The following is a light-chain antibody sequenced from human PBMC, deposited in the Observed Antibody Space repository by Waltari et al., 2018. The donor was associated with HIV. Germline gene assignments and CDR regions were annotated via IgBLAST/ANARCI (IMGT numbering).Light chain of an antibody. J-gene: IGLJ1*01. Sequence: QSALTQPASVSGSPGQSIPISCPGASSDVGDYNYVSWYQQHPGKAPKLMIYDVSNRPSGVSNRFSGSKSGNTASLTISGLQAEDEADYYCSSYTGSSTLGVFGTGTRVTVL. CDR3: SSYTGSSTLGV. CDR2: DVS. CDR1: SSDVGDYNY. V-gene: IGLV2-14*03.